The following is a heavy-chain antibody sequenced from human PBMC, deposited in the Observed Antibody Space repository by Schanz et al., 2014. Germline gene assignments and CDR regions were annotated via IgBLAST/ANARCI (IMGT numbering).Heavy chain of an antibody. Sequence: QVQLVQSGAEVKKPGASVKVSCKASGYTFTSYGISWVRQAPGQGLDWMGWISAYNGNTNYAQKFQGRVTISADKSTSTAFMELRSLRFEDTAVYYSATPYSSALGDFSLHGPLDDY. CDR1: GYTFTSYG. CDR2: ISAYNGNT. V-gene: IGHV1-18*01. D-gene: IGHD6-19*01. J-gene: IGHJ4*01. CDR3: ATPYSSALGDFSLHGPLDDY.